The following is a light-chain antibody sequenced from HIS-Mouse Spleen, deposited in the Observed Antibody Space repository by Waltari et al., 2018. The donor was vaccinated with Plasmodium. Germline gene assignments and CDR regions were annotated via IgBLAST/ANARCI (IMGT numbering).Light chain of an antibody. Sequence: SYELTQPPSVSVSPGQTARITCSVDALPNKYAYWYQQKSGQAPVLVIYEDSKRPSGIPERCSGSSSGTMATLTISGAQVEDEADYYCYSTDSSGNHRVFGGGTKLTVL. CDR3: YSTDSSGNHRV. CDR1: ALPNKY. V-gene: IGLV3-10*01. J-gene: IGLJ3*02. CDR2: EDS.